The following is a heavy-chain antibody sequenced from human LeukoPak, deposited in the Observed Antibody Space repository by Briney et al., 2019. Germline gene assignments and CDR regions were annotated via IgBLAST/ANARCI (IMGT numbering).Heavy chain of an antibody. CDR1: GFTFSSYA. CDR3: AKVPRRDGFDI. CDR2: ISSNGGTT. Sequence: GGSLRLSCSASGFTFSSYAMHWVRQAPGKGLEYVSAISSNGGTTYYADSVKGRFTISRDNSKNTLLLQMSSLRAEDTAVYYCAKVPRRDGFDIWGQGTMVTVSS. V-gene: IGHV3-64D*06. J-gene: IGHJ3*02.